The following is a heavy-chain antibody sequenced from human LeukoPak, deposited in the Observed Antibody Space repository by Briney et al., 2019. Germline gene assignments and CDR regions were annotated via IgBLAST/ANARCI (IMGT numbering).Heavy chain of an antibody. D-gene: IGHD7-27*01. CDR1: GFTFDDYA. V-gene: IGHV3-43D*03. CDR3: AREGQLGRYFDY. J-gene: IGHJ4*02. CDR2: ISWDGGST. Sequence: GGSLRLSCAASGFTFDDYAMHWVRQAPGKGLEWVSLISWDGGSTYYADSVKGRFTISRDNSKNSLYLQMNSLRAEDTAVYYCAREGQLGRYFDYWGQGTLVTVSS.